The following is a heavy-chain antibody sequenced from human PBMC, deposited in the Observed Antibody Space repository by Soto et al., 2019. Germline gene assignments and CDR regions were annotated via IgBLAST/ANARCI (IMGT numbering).Heavy chain of an antibody. J-gene: IGHJ4*02. CDR1: GYTFTSYG. CDR3: ARDRREVYSPYYDSSGYVY. Sequence: QVQLVQSGAEVKKPGASVKVSCKASGYTFTSYGISCVRQAPGQGLEWMGWISAYNGNTNYAQKLPGRVTMTTDTSTSTAYMELRSLRSDDTAVYCCARDRREVYSPYYDSSGYVYWGQGTLVTVSS. V-gene: IGHV1-18*01. CDR2: ISAYNGNT. D-gene: IGHD3-22*01.